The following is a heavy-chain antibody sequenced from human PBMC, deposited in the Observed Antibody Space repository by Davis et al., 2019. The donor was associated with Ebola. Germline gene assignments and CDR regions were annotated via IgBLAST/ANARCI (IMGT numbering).Heavy chain of an antibody. Sequence: PGGSLRLSCAASGFTFSTYWMNWVRQAPGKGLVWVSRISQDGSSTYYADSVKGRFTISRDNAKNTLYLQMNSLKTEDTAVYYCADSWLPTGRWGQGTLVTVSS. D-gene: IGHD6-19*01. CDR2: ISQDGSST. CDR1: GFTFSTYW. CDR3: ADSWLPTGR. J-gene: IGHJ4*02. V-gene: IGHV3-74*01.